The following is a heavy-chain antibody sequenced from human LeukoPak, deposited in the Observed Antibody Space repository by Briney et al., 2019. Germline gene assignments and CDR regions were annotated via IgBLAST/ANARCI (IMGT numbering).Heavy chain of an antibody. CDR1: GGSISSYY. J-gene: IGHJ4*02. Sequence: PSETVSLTCTVSGGSISSYYWSWVRQPPGKGLEWIGYIYSSGSTNYNPSLKSRVTISVDTSKNQFSLMLSSVTAADTAVYYCARRGTSSSLDVWGQGTLVIVPS. V-gene: IGHV4-59*08. CDR3: ARRGTSSSLDV. D-gene: IGHD2-2*01. CDR2: IYSSGST.